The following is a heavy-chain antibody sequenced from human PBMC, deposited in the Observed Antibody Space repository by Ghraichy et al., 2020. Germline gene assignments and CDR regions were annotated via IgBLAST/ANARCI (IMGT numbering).Heavy chain of an antibody. V-gene: IGHV3-21*01. CDR2: ISSSSSYI. CDR3: ARDLYSSGYNAFDI. D-gene: IGHD6-19*01. CDR1: GFTFSSYS. Sequence: GGSLRLSCAASGFTFSSYSINWVRQAPGKGLEWVSSISSSSSYIYYADSVKGRFTISRDNAKNSLYLQMNSLRAEDTAVYYCARDLYSSGYNAFDIWGQGTMVTVSS. J-gene: IGHJ3*02.